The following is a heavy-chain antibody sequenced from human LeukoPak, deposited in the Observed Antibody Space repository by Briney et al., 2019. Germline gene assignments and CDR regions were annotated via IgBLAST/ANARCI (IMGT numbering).Heavy chain of an antibody. CDR3: ARGRAYDFWSGYYFDY. D-gene: IGHD3-3*01. Sequence: PSETLSLTCTVSGGSISSYYWSWIRQPPGKGLEWIGYIYYSGNTNYNPSLKSRVTISVDTSKNQFSLKLSSVSAADTAVYYCARGRAYDFWSGYYFDYWGQGTLVTVSS. V-gene: IGHV4-59*01. CDR1: GGSISSYY. J-gene: IGHJ4*02. CDR2: IYYSGNT.